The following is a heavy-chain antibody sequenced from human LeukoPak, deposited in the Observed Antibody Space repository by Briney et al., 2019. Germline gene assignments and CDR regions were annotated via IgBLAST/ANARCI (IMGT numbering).Heavy chain of an antibody. J-gene: IGHJ4*02. CDR2: IYYSGST. V-gene: IGHV4-31*03. CDR3: AREWDDSSGCLSVDY. CDR1: GGSISSGGYY. D-gene: IGHD3-22*01. Sequence: PSQTLSLTCTVSGGSISSGGYYWSWIRQHPGKGLEWIGYIYYSGSTYYNPSLKSRVTISVDTSKNQFSLKLSSVTAADTAVYYCAREWDDSSGCLSVDYWGQGTLVTVSS.